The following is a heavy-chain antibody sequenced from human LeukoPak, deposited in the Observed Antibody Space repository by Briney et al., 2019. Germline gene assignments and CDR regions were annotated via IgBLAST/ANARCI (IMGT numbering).Heavy chain of an antibody. CDR1: GGSFSGYY. D-gene: IGHD6-6*01. CDR2: INHSGST. V-gene: IGHV4-34*01. Sequence: SETLSLTCAVYGGSFSGYYWSWIRQPPGKGLEWIGEINHSGSTNYNPSLKSRVTISVDTSKNQFSLKLSSVTAADTAVYYCARGDHSSDWGQGTLVTVSS. CDR3: ARGDHSSD. J-gene: IGHJ4*02.